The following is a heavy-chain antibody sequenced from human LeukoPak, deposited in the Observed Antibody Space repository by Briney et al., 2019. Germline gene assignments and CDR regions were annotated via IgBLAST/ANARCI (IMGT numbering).Heavy chain of an antibody. CDR1: GGSISSGSYY. V-gene: IGHV4-61*02. CDR3: ARGCGEGGEVGAICPFDY. J-gene: IGHJ4*02. Sequence: SETLSLTCTVSGGSISSGSYYWSWIRQPAGKGLEWIGRIYSSGSTNYNPSLKSRVTISLDTSKNQFSLKLSSVTAADTAVYYCARGCGEGGEVGAICPFDYWGQGTLVTVSS. D-gene: IGHD1-26*01. CDR2: IYSSGST.